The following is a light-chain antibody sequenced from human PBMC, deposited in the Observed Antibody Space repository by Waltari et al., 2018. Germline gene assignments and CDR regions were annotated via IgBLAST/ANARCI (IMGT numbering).Light chain of an antibody. CDR2: WAS. J-gene: IGKJ1*01. V-gene: IGKV4-1*01. CDR1: QSVSDHVNNKNY. CDR3: QQYYNTPPT. Sequence: DIVMTQSPDSLTVSPGERATINCRSSQSVSDHVNNKNYLAWYRQKAGQPPKLLISWASTREFGVPDRFSSSGSGTEFTLTISSLQPEDVAVYYCQQYYNTPPTFGQGTKVEIK.